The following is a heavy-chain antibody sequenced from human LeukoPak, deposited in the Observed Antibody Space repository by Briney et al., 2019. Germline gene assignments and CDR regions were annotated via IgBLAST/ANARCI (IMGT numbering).Heavy chain of an antibody. CDR1: GGTFSSYA. D-gene: IGHD5-24*01. CDR3: ARDRRDGYNLGHWFDP. Sequence: GSSVKVSCKASGGTFSSYAISWVRQAPGQGLEWMGGIIPIFGTANYAQKFQGRVTITADESTSTAYMELSSLRSEDTAVYYCARDRRDGYNLGHWFDPWGQGTLVTVSS. V-gene: IGHV1-69*01. J-gene: IGHJ5*02. CDR2: IIPIFGTA.